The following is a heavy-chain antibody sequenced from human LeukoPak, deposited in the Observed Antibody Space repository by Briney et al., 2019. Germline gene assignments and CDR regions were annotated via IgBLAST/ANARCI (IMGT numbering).Heavy chain of an antibody. J-gene: IGHJ4*02. CDR3: ARRDISSGWSFDY. CDR2: IHTSGNT. CDR1: GGSISNYH. D-gene: IGHD6-19*01. Sequence: PSETLSLTCTVSGGSISNYHWSWIRQPAGKGLEWIGQIHTSGNTNYNPPLKSRVTMSIDTTEDQVSLTIRSVTAADTAFYYCARRDISSGWSFDYWGQGTLVTVSS. V-gene: IGHV4-4*07.